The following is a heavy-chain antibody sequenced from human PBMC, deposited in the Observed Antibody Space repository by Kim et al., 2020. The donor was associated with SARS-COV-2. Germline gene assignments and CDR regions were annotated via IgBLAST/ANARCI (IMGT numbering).Heavy chain of an antibody. J-gene: IGHJ4*01. CDR3: ASDLIIWGDPDGYNFNY. CDR1: GFTFSSYA. Sequence: GGSLRLSCAASGFTFSSYAMHWVRQAPGKGLEWVAVISYDGSNKYYADSVKGRFTISRANSKNTLYLQMNSLRAEDTAVYYCASDLIIWGDPDGYNFNY. V-gene: IGHV3-30*04. CDR2: ISYDGSNK. D-gene: IGHD5-12*01.